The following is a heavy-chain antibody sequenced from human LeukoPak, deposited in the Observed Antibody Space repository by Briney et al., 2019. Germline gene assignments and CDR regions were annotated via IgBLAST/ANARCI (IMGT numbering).Heavy chain of an antibody. CDR1: GFTFSSYS. CDR2: ISSSSNYI. V-gene: IGHV3-21*01. Sequence: GGSLRLSCAASGFTFSSYSMNWVRQAPGKGLEWVSSISSSSNYIYYADSVKGRFTISRDNARNSLYLQMNSLRAEDTAVYYCATSPEQLSASMIVVYWYFALWGRGTPLTVSS. CDR3: ATSPEQLSASMIVVYWYFAL. D-gene: IGHD3-22*01. J-gene: IGHJ2*01.